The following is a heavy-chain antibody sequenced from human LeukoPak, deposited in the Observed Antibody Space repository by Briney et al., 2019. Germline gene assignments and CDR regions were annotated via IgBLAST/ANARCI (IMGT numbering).Heavy chain of an antibody. D-gene: IGHD3-22*01. Sequence: SETLSLTCAVYGGSFSGYYWSWIRQPPGKGLEWIGEINHSGSTNYNPSLKSRVTISVDTSKNQFSLKLSSVTAADTAAYYCARRVSGYYDSSGYYYIGNYYYYYYMDVWGKGTTVTVSS. CDR3: ARRVSGYYDSSGYYYIGNYYYYYYMDV. CDR1: GGSFSGYY. CDR2: INHSGST. V-gene: IGHV4-34*01. J-gene: IGHJ6*03.